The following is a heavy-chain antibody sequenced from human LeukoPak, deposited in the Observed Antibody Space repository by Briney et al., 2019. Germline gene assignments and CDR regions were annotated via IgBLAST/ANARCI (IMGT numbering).Heavy chain of an antibody. Sequence: GGSLRLSCTASGFTFSGYWMHWVRQDPGKGLVWVSLINSDGSTTTYADSVKGRFTISKDNAKNSLYLQMNSLRAEDTAVYYCARMSSGSYLFDYWGQGTLVTVSS. D-gene: IGHD3-10*01. CDR2: INSDGSTT. V-gene: IGHV3-74*03. CDR1: GFTFSGYW. J-gene: IGHJ4*02. CDR3: ARMSSGSYLFDY.